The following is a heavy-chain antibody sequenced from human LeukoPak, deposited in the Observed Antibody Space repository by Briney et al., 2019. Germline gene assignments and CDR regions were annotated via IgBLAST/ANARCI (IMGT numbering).Heavy chain of an antibody. CDR3: ARAREYYYGMDV. CDR2: IYSGGST. Sequence: GGSLRLSCAASGFTFSSYAMSWVRQAPGKGLEWVSVIYSGGSTYYADSVKGRFTISRDNSKNTLYLQMNSLRAEDTAVYYCARAREYYYGMDVWGQGTTVTVSS. J-gene: IGHJ6*02. D-gene: IGHD1-26*01. V-gene: IGHV3-66*01. CDR1: GFTFSSYA.